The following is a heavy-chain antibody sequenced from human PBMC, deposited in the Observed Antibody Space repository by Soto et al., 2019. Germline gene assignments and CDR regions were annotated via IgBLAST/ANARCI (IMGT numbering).Heavy chain of an antibody. J-gene: IGHJ6*02. V-gene: IGHV1-69*13. CDR2: IIPIFGTA. Sequence: SVKVSCKASGGTFSSYSISWVRQAPGQGLEWMGGIIPIFGTASYAQKFQGRVTVTADESTSTAYMELSSLRSEDTAVYYCARDHCSSTSCYTSHFDYYYGMDVWGQGTTVTVSS. D-gene: IGHD2-2*02. CDR3: ARDHCSSTSCYTSHFDYYYGMDV. CDR1: GGTFSSYS.